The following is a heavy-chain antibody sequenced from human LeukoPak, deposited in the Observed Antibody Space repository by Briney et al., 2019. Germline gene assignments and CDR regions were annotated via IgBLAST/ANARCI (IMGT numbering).Heavy chain of an antibody. CDR2: ISGYNGNT. V-gene: IGHV1-18*04. J-gene: IGHJ3*02. CDR3: ARQSVVLSRSPDDAFDI. CDR1: GYTFSNYG. Sequence: ASVKVSCKASGYTFSNYGITWVRQVPGQGLECMGWISGYNGNTNYEQKFHGRVTMTIDKSTTTAYMELSSLAFDDTGVYYCARQSVVLSRSPDDAFDIWGQGTRVIVSS. D-gene: IGHD2-21*01.